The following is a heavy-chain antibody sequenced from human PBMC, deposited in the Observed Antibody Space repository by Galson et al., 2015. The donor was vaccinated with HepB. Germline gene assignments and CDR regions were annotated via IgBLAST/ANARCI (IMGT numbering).Heavy chain of an antibody. CDR2: ISPYSGAT. D-gene: IGHD1-26*01. CDR3: ARRGSGNRLDY. Sequence: SVKVSCKASGYSFTNYGISWVRQAPGQGLEWMGWISPYSGATKSAQNLQGRLTMTTDTSTTTTYMELRSLTSDDTAVYYCARRGSGNRLDYWGQGTLVTVSS. J-gene: IGHJ4*02. V-gene: IGHV1-18*01. CDR1: GYSFTNYG.